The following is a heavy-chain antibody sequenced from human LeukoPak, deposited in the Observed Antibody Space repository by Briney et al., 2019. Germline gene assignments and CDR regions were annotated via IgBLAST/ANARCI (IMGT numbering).Heavy chain of an antibody. D-gene: IGHD6-13*01. Sequence: PGGSLRLSCAASGFILSTYWMHWVRQVPGKGLVWVSRINSDGSSTNNADSVKGRFTISRDNAKNTLFLQMNSLRVEDTAVYYCASAAAGTRNGLDIWGQGTMVTVSS. J-gene: IGHJ3*02. CDR1: GFILSTYW. CDR2: INSDGSST. V-gene: IGHV3-74*01. CDR3: ASAAAGTRNGLDI.